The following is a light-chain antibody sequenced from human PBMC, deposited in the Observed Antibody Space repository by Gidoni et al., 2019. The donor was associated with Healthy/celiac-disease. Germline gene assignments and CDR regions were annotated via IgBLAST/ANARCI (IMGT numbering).Light chain of an antibody. CDR1: SIDVGGYNY. CDR2: EVS. J-gene: IGLJ2*01. CDR3: SSYAGRAVV. V-gene: IGLV2-8*01. Sequence: QSALTQPPSASGSPGQSVTISCTGTSIDVGGYNYVSWYHQHPGKAPKLMIYEVSKRPSGVPDRFSGSKSGNTASLTVSGLQAEDEADYYCSSYAGRAVVFGGGTKLTVL.